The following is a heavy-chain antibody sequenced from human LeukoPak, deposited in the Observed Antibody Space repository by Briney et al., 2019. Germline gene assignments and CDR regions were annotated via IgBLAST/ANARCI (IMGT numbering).Heavy chain of an antibody. CDR1: GGSISSSSYY. CDR3: ARIVGASDY. J-gene: IGHJ4*02. V-gene: IGHV4-39*01. CDR2: IYYSGST. D-gene: IGHD1-26*01. Sequence: SETLSLTCTVSGGSISSSSYYWGWIRQPPGKGLEWIGSIYYSGSTYYNPSLKSRVTISVDTSKNQFSLKLSSVTAADTAVYYCARIVGASDYWGQGTLVTVAS.